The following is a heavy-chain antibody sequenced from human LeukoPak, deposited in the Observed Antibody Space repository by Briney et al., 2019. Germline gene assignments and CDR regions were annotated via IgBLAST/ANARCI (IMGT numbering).Heavy chain of an antibody. CDR1: GGSLSDYY. J-gene: IGHJ5*02. Sequence: SETLSLTCGVYGGSLSDYYWSWIRQPPGKGLEWIGEINHSGSTNYNPSLKSRVTISEDTSKNQFSLKLSSVTAADTAVYYCARGRVAYYYGSGSYYWFDPWGQGTLVTVSS. V-gene: IGHV4-34*01. D-gene: IGHD3-10*01. CDR3: ARGRVAYYYGSGSYYWFDP. CDR2: INHSGST.